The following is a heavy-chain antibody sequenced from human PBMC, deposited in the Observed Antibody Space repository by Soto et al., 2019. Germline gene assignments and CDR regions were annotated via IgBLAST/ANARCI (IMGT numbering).Heavy chain of an antibody. CDR1: GYTFTSYG. Sequence: GASVKVSCKASGYTFTSYGISWVRQAPGQGLEWMGWISAYNGNTNYAQKLQGRVTMTTDTSTSTAYMELRSLRSDDTAVYYCARDLEYSSSWYDGYYYGMDVWGQGTTVTVSS. V-gene: IGHV1-18*01. J-gene: IGHJ6*02. CDR3: ARDLEYSSSWYDGYYYGMDV. CDR2: ISAYNGNT. D-gene: IGHD6-13*01.